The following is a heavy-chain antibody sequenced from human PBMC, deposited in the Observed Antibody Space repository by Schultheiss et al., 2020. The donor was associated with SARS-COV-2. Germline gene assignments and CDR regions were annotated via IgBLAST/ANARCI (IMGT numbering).Heavy chain of an antibody. J-gene: IGHJ4*02. CDR3: ARHPTPYCSGGSCYSFPHDY. V-gene: IGHV1-2*06. CDR2: INPNSGGT. CDR1: GYTFTGYY. Sequence: ASVKVSCKTSGYTFTGYYMHWVRQAPGQGLEWMGRINPNSGGTNYAQKFQGRVTMTRDTSISTAYMELSRLRSDDTAVYYCARHPTPYCSGGSCYSFPHDYWGQGTLVTVS. D-gene: IGHD2-15*01.